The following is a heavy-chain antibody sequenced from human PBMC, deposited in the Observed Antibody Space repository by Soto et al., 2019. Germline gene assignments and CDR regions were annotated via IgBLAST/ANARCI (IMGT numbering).Heavy chain of an antibody. CDR2: IKSNAAKAPP. CDR3: AWQGTTSFYFHS. Sequence: EVQLVESGGGLVNPGGSLRLSCAVSGLTFRDAWMNWVRQAAGKGLEWVGNIKSNAAKAPPEYAESVKGRFIISRDDPKNTVYLQMSGLKTEDTAVYYCAWQGTTSFYFHSWGQGTLVTVSS. V-gene: IGHV3-15*05. D-gene: IGHD1-1*01. J-gene: IGHJ4*02. CDR1: GLTFRDAW.